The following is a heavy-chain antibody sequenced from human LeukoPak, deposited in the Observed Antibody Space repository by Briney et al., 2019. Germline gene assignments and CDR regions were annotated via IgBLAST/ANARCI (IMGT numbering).Heavy chain of an antibody. CDR1: GFTFSSYA. CDR2: ISYDGSNK. CDR3: ARGVDGYSYGYEDWFDP. D-gene: IGHD5-18*01. Sequence: GGSLRLSCAASGFTFSSYAMHWVRQAPGKGLEWVVVISYDGSNKYYADSVKGRFTISRDNSKNTLYLQMNSLRAEDTAVYYCARGVDGYSYGYEDWFDPWGQGTLVTVSS. V-gene: IGHV3-30-3*01. J-gene: IGHJ5*02.